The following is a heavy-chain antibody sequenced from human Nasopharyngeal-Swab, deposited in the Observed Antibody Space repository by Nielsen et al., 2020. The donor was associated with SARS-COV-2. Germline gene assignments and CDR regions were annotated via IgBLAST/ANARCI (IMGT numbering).Heavy chain of an antibody. Sequence: GESLKISCAASGFTFSSYGMHWARPAPCKGLEWVAVISYDGSNKYYADSVKGRFTISRDNSKNTLYLQMNSLRAEDTAVYYCAKDESGYYYDSSGYIDYWGQGTLVTVSS. CDR1: GFTFSSYG. CDR2: ISYDGSNK. V-gene: IGHV3-30*18. J-gene: IGHJ4*02. CDR3: AKDESGYYYDSSGYIDY. D-gene: IGHD3-22*01.